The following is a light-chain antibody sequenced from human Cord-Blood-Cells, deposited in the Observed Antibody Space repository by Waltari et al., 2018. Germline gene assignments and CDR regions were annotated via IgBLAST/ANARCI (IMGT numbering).Light chain of an antibody. Sequence: QSVLTQPPSVSGAPGQRVTISCTGSSSNIGAGYDVHWYQQLPGTAPKHLNYGNSKRPSVFPDLFSGSKSGTSASLAITGLQAEDEADYYCQSYDSSLRGSVVFGGGTKLTVL. CDR3: QSYDSSLRGSVV. CDR2: GNS. CDR1: SSNIGAGYD. V-gene: IGLV1-40*01. J-gene: IGLJ2*01.